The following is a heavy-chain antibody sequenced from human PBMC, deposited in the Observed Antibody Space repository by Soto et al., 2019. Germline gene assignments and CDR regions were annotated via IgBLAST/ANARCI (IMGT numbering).Heavy chain of an antibody. CDR1: GFTFSDYY. CDR2: ISSSSSTI. J-gene: IGHJ6*02. V-gene: IGHV3-11*01. Sequence: GGSLRLSCAASGFTFSDYYMSWIRQAPGKGLEWVSYISSSSSTIYYADSVKGRFTISRDNAKNSLYLQMNSLRAEDTAVYYCARDAGDTVSYYYYYGMDVWGQGTTVTVSS. CDR3: ARDAGDTVSYYYYYGMDV. D-gene: IGHD4-17*01.